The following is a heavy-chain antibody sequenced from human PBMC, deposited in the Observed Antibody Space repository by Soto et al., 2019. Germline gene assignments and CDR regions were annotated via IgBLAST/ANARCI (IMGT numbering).Heavy chain of an antibody. Sequence: PGGSLRLSCAASGFTFDDYAMHWVRQAPGKGLEWVSGISWNSGSIGYADSVKGRFTISRDNAKNSLYLQMNSLRAEDTALYYCAKDTGYYDSSGLFDYWGQGTLVTVSS. CDR3: AKDTGYYDSSGLFDY. V-gene: IGHV3-9*01. CDR1: GFTFDDYA. CDR2: ISWNSGSI. J-gene: IGHJ4*02. D-gene: IGHD3-22*01.